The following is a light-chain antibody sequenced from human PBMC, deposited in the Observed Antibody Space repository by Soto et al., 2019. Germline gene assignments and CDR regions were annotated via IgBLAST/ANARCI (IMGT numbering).Light chain of an antibody. CDR2: RNN. CDR3: AGWDDSLSGYV. Sequence: VLTQPPSASGTPGQRVTISCSGRSSNFGIIFLYCYQQVPGTAPKLLIYRNNQRPSGVPDRFFGSKSGTSASLAFIGFRSEDEADYYCAGWDDSLSGYVFGTGTKVTVL. V-gene: IGLV1-47*01. CDR1: SSNFGIIF. J-gene: IGLJ1*01.